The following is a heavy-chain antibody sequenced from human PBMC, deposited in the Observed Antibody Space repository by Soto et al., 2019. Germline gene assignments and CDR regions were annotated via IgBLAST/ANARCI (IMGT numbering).Heavy chain of an antibody. J-gene: IGHJ6*03. CDR3: AREVPRSITYMDV. D-gene: IGHD3-3*02. CDR2: IYHSGSN. Sequence: QVQLQASGPGLVKPSETLSLTCTVSGGSIRSYYWSWIRQPPGKGLEWIGHIYHSGSNNYTPSLKSRDTISVDTSRYQFALKLNSVTAADTAVYYCAREVPRSITYMDVWGKGATVTVSS. V-gene: IGHV4-59*01. CDR1: GGSIRSYY.